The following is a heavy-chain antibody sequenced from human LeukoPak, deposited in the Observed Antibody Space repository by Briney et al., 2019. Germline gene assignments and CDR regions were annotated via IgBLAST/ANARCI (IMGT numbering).Heavy chain of an antibody. D-gene: IGHD3-9*01. J-gene: IGHJ3*02. CDR2: IYHSGST. Sequence: SETLSLTCAVSGGSISSGGYSWSWIRQPPGKGLEWIGYIYHSGSTYYNPSLKSRVTISVDRSKNQFSLKPSSVTAADTAVYYCARAQYDILTGYYMGDAFDIWGQGTMVTVSS. V-gene: IGHV4-30-2*01. CDR1: GGSISSGGYS. CDR3: ARAQYDILTGYYMGDAFDI.